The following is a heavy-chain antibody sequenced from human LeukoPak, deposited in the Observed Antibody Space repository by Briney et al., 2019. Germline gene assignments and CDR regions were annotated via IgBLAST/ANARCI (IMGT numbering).Heavy chain of an antibody. CDR1: GFPFSSYG. CDR3: ARRGLYYYYGMDV. CDR2: IWSVGGAE. V-gene: IGHV3-33*01. Sequence: GGSLRLSCVASGFPFSSYGMHWVRQAPGKGLEWVAVIWSVGGAEYYADSVKGRFTISRDNSKNMLFLQMNSLRAEDTAVYYCARRGLYYYYGMDVWGQGTTVTVSS. D-gene: IGHD3/OR15-3a*01. J-gene: IGHJ6*02.